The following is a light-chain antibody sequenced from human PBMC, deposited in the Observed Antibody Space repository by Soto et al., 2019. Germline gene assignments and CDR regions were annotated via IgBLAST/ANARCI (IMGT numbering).Light chain of an antibody. Sequence: DIQMTQSPSSLSASVGDRVTITCRASQGIRNELGWYQQKPGQAPKRLIYAATSLQRGVTSRVSGSESETELTLTISTPQPEDFATYFCLQHSSYPPTFGKGTRLEVK. J-gene: IGKJ1*01. V-gene: IGKV1-17*01. CDR2: AAT. CDR1: QGIRNE. CDR3: LQHSSYPPT.